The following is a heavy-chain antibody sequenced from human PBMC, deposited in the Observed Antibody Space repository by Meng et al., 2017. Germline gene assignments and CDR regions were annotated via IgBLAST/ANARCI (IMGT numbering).Heavy chain of an antibody. CDR2: INPSGGST. D-gene: IGHD2-21*01. J-gene: IGHJ4*02. Sequence: QVQLVRSGSEGKKPGSSVKVSCSASGYTFTSNYMHWVRQAPGQGLEWMGIINPSGGSTSYAKKFQGRVTMTRDTSTSTVYMELSSLRSEDTAVYYCASSSGWGDPVYDYWGQGTLVTVSS. CDR1: GYTFTSNY. V-gene: IGHV1-46*01. CDR3: ASSSGWGDPVYDY.